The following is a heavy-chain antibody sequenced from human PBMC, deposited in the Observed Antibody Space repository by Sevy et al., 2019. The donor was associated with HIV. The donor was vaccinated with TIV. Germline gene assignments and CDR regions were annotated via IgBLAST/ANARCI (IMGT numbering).Heavy chain of an antibody. CDR2: IYHSGST. V-gene: IGHV4-4*02. Sequence: SETLSLTCAVSGGSINTTDWWSWVRQPPGKGLDFIGEIYHSGSTNYNPSLKSRVNISVDKSKNQFSLRLSSVTAADTAIYYCARRTYDYFYGMDVWGQGTTVTVSS. CDR3: ARRTYDYFYGMDV. CDR1: GGSINTTDW. J-gene: IGHJ6*02.